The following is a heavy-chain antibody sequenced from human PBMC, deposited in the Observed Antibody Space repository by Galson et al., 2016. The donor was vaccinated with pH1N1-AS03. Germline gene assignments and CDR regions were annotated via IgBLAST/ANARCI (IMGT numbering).Heavy chain of an antibody. V-gene: IGHV6-1*01. CDR3: VRERGESSGWKTRWFDP. D-gene: IGHD6-19*01. CDR1: GDSVSSNGAA. CDR2: TYYRSKWYN. J-gene: IGHJ5*02. Sequence: CAISGDSVSSNGAAWNWIRQSPSRGLEWLGRTYYRSKWYNDYAVSVKGQITIYADTSRNQFSLQLNSVIPEDTAVYYCVRERGESSGWKTRWFDPWGQGTLVTVSS.